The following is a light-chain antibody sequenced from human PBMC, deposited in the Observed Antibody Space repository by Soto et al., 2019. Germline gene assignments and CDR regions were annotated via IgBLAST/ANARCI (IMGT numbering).Light chain of an antibody. Sequence: QSVLTQPRSVSGSPGQSVTISCTGTSSDVGGYNYVSWYQQHPGKAPKLMIFDVSKRPSGVPDRFSGSKSGNTASLTISGLQAEDEADYYCCSYAGSYNVVFGGGTKPTVL. V-gene: IGLV2-11*01. CDR2: DVS. J-gene: IGLJ2*01. CDR3: CSYAGSYNVV. CDR1: SSDVGGYNY.